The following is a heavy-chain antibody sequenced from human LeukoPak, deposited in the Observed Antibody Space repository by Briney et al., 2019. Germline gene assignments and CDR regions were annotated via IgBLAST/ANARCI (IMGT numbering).Heavy chain of an antibody. Sequence: GGSLRLSCADSGFTFSSHWLHWVRQAPAKGLVWVSHIKYDASSTSYAYSVKGRFTISRDIAKNTLYLQMNSLRAEDTAVYYCARGATYVYYLDYWGQGTLVTVSS. CDR2: IKYDASST. V-gene: IGHV3-74*01. CDR3: ARGATYVYYLDY. J-gene: IGHJ4*02. D-gene: IGHD1-26*01. CDR1: GFTFSSHW.